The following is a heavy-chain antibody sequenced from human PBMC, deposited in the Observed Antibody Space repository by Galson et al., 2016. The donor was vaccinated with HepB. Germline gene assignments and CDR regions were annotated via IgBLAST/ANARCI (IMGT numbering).Heavy chain of an antibody. CDR1: GFNFSEHS. J-gene: IGHJ5*01. D-gene: IGHD3-16*01. CDR3: ARAGIMVTTGGTYAPHWFDS. V-gene: IGHV3-11*06. Sequence: SLRLSCAASGFNFSEHSIVWIRQTPEKGLEWLSYITRNHYTNYADSVRGRFTISRDNAKDSVFLEMNSLRAENTAVYYCARAGIMVTTGGTYAPHWFDSWGQGSLITVSS. CDR2: ITRNHYT.